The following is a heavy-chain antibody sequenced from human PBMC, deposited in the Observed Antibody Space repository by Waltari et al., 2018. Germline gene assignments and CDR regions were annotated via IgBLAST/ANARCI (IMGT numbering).Heavy chain of an antibody. J-gene: IGHJ2*01. Sequence: QVQLQESGPGLVKPSETLSLTCTVSGGSISSGSYYWSWIRQPAGKGLEWIGRIYTSGSTNYNPSLKSRVTISVDTSKNQFSLKLSSVTAADTAVYYCAREEWGWPPTLQYWYFDLWGRGTLVTVSS. CDR2: IYTSGST. CDR3: AREEWGWPPTLQYWYFDL. V-gene: IGHV4-61*02. CDR1: GGSISSGSYY. D-gene: IGHD2-8*01.